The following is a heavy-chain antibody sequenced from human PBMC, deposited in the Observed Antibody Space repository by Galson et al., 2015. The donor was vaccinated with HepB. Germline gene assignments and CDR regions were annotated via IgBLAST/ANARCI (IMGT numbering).Heavy chain of an antibody. J-gene: IGHJ3*02. Sequence: SVKVSCKVSGYTLTELSMHWVRQAPGKGLEWMGGFDPEDGETIYAQKFQGRVTMTEDTSTDTAYMELSSLRSEDTAVYYCATDPNSGDKRNSKWANRAFDIWGQGTMVTVSS. CDR2: FDPEDGET. D-gene: IGHD2-21*02. V-gene: IGHV1-24*01. CDR3: ATDPNSGDKRNSKWANRAFDI. CDR1: GYTLTELS.